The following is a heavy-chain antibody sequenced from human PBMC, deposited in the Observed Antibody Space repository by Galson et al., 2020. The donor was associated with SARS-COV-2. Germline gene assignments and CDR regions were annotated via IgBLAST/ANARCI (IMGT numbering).Heavy chain of an antibody. CDR3: ARDALLTGAFDS. J-gene: IGHJ4*02. CDR2: ISVYNGNT. D-gene: IGHD7-27*01. Sequence: GASVKVSCKASGYNFRNYDIAWVRQAPGQGLEWMGWISVYNGNTIYAQKLQGRVTMTRDTSTTTAYLEVRGLTSDDTAVYYCARDALLTGAFDSWGQGTLVTVSS. V-gene: IGHV1-18*01. CDR1: GYNFRNYD.